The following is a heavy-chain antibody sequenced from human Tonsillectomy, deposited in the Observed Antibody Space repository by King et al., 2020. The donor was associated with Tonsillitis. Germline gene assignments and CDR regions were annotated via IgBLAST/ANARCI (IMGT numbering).Heavy chain of an antibody. Sequence: VQLVESGGGLVQPGGSLRLSCSATGFTFSNYWMSWVRQAPGKGLEWVANIKKDGSVKHYVDSAKGRFTISRDNAKSSLYLQMDSLGADDTAVYFCVTDTNPYDGSTYYDAFEIWGQGTMVTVSS. CDR2: IKKDGSVK. V-gene: IGHV3-7*03. CDR3: VTDTNPYDGSTYYDAFEI. J-gene: IGHJ3*02. D-gene: IGHD3-22*01. CDR1: GFTFSNYW.